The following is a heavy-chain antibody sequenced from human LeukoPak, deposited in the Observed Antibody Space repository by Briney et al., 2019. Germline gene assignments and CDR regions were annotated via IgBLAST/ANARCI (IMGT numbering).Heavy chain of an antibody. V-gene: IGHV4-59*01. J-gene: IGHJ5*02. CDR2: IYYSGSP. Sequence: SETLTLTCTASGGSISSYYWSWIRQPPAKGLEWIGYIYYSGSPNYNPPLKSRVTISVDTSKNQCSLKLSSVTAADTAVYYCARHGYSSGSLAWFDPWGQGTQVTVSS. CDR1: GGSISSYY. CDR3: ARHGYSSGSLAWFDP. D-gene: IGHD6-19*01.